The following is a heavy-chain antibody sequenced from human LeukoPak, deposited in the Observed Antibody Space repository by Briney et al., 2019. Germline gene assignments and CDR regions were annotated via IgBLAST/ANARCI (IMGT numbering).Heavy chain of an antibody. CDR2: ISGSGGST. CDR3: AKDLGGYDWGDYFDY. CDR1: GFTFSSYA. J-gene: IGHJ4*02. V-gene: IGHV3-23*01. Sequence: GGSLRLSCAASGFTFSSYAMSWVRQAPGKGLEWVSAISGSGGSTYYADSVKGRFTISRDNSKNTLYLQMNSLRAEDTAVYYCAKDLGGYDWGDYFDYWGQGTLVTVSS. D-gene: IGHD5-12*01.